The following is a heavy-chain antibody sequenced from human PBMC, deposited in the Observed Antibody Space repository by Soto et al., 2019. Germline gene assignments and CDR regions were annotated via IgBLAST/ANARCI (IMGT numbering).Heavy chain of an antibody. Sequence: QVQLVESGGGVVQPGRSLSLSCVASGFTLSNTGVHWVRQAPGKGLEWVAMISDDGSNTYYGDFVKGRLTISRDNSSNPLYLQMDSLRNEDTSVYYCAKDWGSSGWFNWFRPWGQGTLITVS. V-gene: IGHV3-30*18. CDR1: GFTLSNTG. CDR3: AKDWGSSGWFNWFRP. J-gene: IGHJ5*02. CDR2: ISDDGSNT. D-gene: IGHD6-19*01.